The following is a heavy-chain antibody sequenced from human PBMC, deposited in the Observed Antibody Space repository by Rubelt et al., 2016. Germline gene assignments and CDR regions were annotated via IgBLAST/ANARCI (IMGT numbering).Heavy chain of an antibody. V-gene: IGHV2-5*02. CDR3: ARRVAYYDVLTGYSQYYFDY. CDR1: GFSLSTSGVG. Sequence: ITLKESGPTLVKPTQTLTLTCTFSGFSLSTSGVGVGWIRQPPGKALEWLALIYLDDDKRYSPSLKSRFTITKDTSKNQVVLTMTHMDPVDTATYYCARRVAYYDVLTGYSQYYFDYWGQGTLVTVSS. CDR2: IYLDDDK. J-gene: IGHJ4*02. D-gene: IGHD3-9*01.